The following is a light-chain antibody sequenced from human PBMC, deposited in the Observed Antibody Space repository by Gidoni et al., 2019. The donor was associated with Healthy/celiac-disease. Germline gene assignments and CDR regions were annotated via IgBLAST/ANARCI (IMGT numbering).Light chain of an antibody. CDR3: QQYNNWPPRGIT. CDR2: GSS. Sequence: EIVMTQSTATLSVSPGERATLSCRASQSVSSNLAWYQQKPGQAPRLLIYGSSIRSTGIPARFSGSGSGTEFTLTISSLQSEDFAVYYCQQYNNWPPRGITFGPGTKVDIK. J-gene: IGKJ3*01. V-gene: IGKV3D-15*01. CDR1: QSVSSN.